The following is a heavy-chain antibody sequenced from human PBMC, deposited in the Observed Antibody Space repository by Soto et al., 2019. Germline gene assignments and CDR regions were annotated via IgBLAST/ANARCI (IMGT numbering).Heavy chain of an antibody. V-gene: IGHV4-59*08. D-gene: IGHD3-10*01. CDR1: GGSISSYY. CDR2: IYYSGST. J-gene: IGHJ6*03. CDR3: ARLWFGSKGYYYYMDV. Sequence: SETLSLTCTVSGGSISSYYWSWIRQPPGKGLEWIGYIYYSGSTNYNPSLKSRVTISVDTSKNQFSLKLSSVTAADTAVYYCARLWFGSKGYYYYMDVWGKGTTVTVSS.